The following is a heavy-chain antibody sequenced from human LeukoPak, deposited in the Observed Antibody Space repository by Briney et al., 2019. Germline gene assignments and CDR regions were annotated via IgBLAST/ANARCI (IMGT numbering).Heavy chain of an antibody. CDR2: ISSSSSYI. D-gene: IGHD6-19*01. V-gene: IGHV3-21*01. Sequence: PGGSLRLSCAASGFTFSSYSVNWVRQAPGKGLEWVSSISSSSSYIYYADSVKGRFTISRDNAKNSLYLQMNSLRAEDTAVYYCARLGIAVAGANNDAFDIWGQGTMVTVSS. CDR3: ARLGIAVAGANNDAFDI. CDR1: GFTFSSYS. J-gene: IGHJ3*02.